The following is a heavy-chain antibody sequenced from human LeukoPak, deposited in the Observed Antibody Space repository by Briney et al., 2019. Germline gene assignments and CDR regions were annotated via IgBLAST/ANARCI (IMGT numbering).Heavy chain of an antibody. CDR2: ISAYNGNT. CDR3: ASLYYYDSSGYYYEDAFDI. J-gene: IGHJ3*02. V-gene: IGHV1-18*01. D-gene: IGHD3-22*01. CDR1: GYTFTSYG. Sequence: GASVKVSCKASGYTFTSYGISWVRQAPGQGLEWMGWISAYNGNTNYAQKFQGRVTMTRDTSISTAYMELSRLRSDDTAVYYCASLYYYDSSGYYYEDAFDIWGQGTMVTVSS.